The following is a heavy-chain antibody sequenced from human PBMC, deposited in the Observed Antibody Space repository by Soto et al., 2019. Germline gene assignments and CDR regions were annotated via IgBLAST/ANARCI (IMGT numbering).Heavy chain of an antibody. CDR3: ARDHGGSTWFVGIYYYFGVDV. D-gene: IGHD6-13*01. J-gene: IGHJ6*02. CDR2: ISGSSYTI. CDR1: GFTLSSYN. Sequence: EVQLVESGGGLVQPGGSLRLSCAASGFTLSSYNMNWVRQAPGKGLEWVSYISGSSYTIYYADSVKGRFTISRDNAKNSLYLQMDSLTDEDTAVYYCARDHGGSTWFVGIYYYFGVDVWGQGTTVTVSS. V-gene: IGHV3-48*02.